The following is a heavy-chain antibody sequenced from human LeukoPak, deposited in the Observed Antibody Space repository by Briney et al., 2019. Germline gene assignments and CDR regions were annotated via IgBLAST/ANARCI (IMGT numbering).Heavy chain of an antibody. V-gene: IGHV3-13*05. Sequence: GGSLRLSCAASGFTFSSYDMHWVRQAPGKGLEWVSAISTAGDPYYPDSVKGRFTISRENAKNSLYLQMNSLRAGDTAVYYCARDISPRSRWPGRLGVRVQTTENWFDPWGQGTLVTVSS. CDR3: ARDISPRSRWPGRLGVRVQTTENWFDP. CDR2: ISTAGDP. CDR1: GFTFSSYD. J-gene: IGHJ5*02. D-gene: IGHD3-16*01.